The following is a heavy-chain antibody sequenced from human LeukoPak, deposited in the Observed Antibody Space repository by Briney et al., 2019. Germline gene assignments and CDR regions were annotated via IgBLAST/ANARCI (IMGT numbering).Heavy chain of an antibody. V-gene: IGHV3-74*01. J-gene: IGHJ3*02. Sequence: GGSLRLSCAASGFTFSSYWMHWVRHAPGKGLVWVSRINSDGSSTSYADSVKGRFTISGDNAKNTLYLQMNSLRAEDTAVYYCARVGLGDDAFDIWGQGTMVTVSS. CDR2: INSDGSST. CDR3: ARVGLGDDAFDI. CDR1: GFTFSSYW. D-gene: IGHD3/OR15-3a*01.